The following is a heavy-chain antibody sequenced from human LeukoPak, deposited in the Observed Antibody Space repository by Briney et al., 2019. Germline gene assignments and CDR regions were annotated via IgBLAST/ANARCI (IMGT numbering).Heavy chain of an antibody. CDR1: GFTFSRNA. V-gene: IGHV3-21*01. J-gene: IGHJ4*02. Sequence: KPGGFLRLSCAASGFTFSRNAMNWVRQAPGKGLEWVSFISSSSNYMSYADSVKGRFTISRDNAKNSLYLQMNSLRAEDTAVYYCARPLDSSNNYFDYWGQGTLVTVSA. CDR2: ISSSSNYM. D-gene: IGHD6-13*01. CDR3: ARPLDSSNNYFDY.